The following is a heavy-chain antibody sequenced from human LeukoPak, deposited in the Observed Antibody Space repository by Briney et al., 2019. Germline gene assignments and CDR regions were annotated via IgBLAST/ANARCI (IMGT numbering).Heavy chain of an antibody. V-gene: IGHV3-33*01. D-gene: IGHD2-2*01. CDR1: GFTFTRCG. CDR2: IWHDGSKE. CDR3: ARDGCSTSSCYDF. Sequence: GGSLRLSCAASGFTFTRCGFHWVRQAPGKGLEWVSVIWHDGSKEYYADSVKGRFTISRDNSKDMLYLQMNSLRVEDTAVYYCARDGCSTSSCYDFWGQGTLVTVSS. J-gene: IGHJ4*02.